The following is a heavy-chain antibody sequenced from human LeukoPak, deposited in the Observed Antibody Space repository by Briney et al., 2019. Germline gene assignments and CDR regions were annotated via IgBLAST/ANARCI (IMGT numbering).Heavy chain of an antibody. CDR3: ASLVLNYYGSGSYPRDY. D-gene: IGHD3-10*01. J-gene: IGHJ4*02. CDR2: ISSSSSTI. CDR1: GFTFSNFG. Sequence: PGGSLRLSCAASGFTFSNFGIHWVRQAPGKGLEWVSYISSSSSTIYYADSVKGRFTISRDNAKNSLYLQMNSLRDEDTAVYYCASLVLNYYGSGSYPRDYWGQGTLVTVSS. V-gene: IGHV3-48*02.